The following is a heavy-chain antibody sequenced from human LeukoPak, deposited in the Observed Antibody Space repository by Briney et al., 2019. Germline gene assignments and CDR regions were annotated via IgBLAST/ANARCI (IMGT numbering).Heavy chain of an antibody. J-gene: IGHJ3*02. Sequence: SETLSLTCTVSGGSISSSSSYCNWIRQPAGKGLEWIGRIYTSGSTNYNPSLKSRVTISVDTSKNQFSLKLNSVTAADTAVYYCARSIWFGELTGAFDIWGQGTMVTVSS. V-gene: IGHV4-61*02. D-gene: IGHD3-10*01. CDR3: ARSIWFGELTGAFDI. CDR1: GGSISSSSSY. CDR2: IYTSGST.